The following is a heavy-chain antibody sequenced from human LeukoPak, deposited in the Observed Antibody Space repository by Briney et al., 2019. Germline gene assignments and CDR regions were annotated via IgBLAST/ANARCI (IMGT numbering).Heavy chain of an antibody. CDR1: GGTFSSYA. CDR2: IIPILGIV. J-gene: IGHJ6*02. Sequence: ASVKVSCKASGGTFSSYAISWVRQAPGQGLEWMGRIIPILGIVNYAQKFQGRVTITADKSTSTAYMELSSLRSEDTAVYYCARIRYFDWLLQGQYGMDVWGQGTTATVSS. D-gene: IGHD3-9*01. CDR3: ARIRYFDWLLQGQYGMDV. V-gene: IGHV1-69*04.